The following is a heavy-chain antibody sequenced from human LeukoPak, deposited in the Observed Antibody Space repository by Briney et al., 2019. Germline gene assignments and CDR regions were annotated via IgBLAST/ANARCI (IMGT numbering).Heavy chain of an antibody. CDR1: GSTFSSYY. CDR3: ARDGARSDFDY. V-gene: IGHV1-46*01. D-gene: IGHD3-3*01. CDR2: INPSGGST. Sequence: ASVSVSCKASGSTFSSYYIYWVRQAPGQGLEWVGGINPSGGSTTYAQKFQGRVTMTRDTSSSTVYMELSSLRSEDTAVYYCARDGARSDFDYWGQGTLVTVSS. J-gene: IGHJ4*02.